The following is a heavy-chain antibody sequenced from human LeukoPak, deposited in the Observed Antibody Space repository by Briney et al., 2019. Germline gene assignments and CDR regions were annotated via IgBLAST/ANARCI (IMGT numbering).Heavy chain of an antibody. J-gene: IGHJ4*02. CDR3: AKARTPSAPSFDY. D-gene: IGHD1-14*01. CDR2: ISSDGSDK. V-gene: IGHV3-30-3*01. CDR1: GFTFSPHA. Sequence: PGRSLRLSCAASGFTFSPHAMHWVRQAPGKGLKWVAVISSDGSDKYYADSVQGRFTISRDNSKNTLYLQMNSLRAEDTAVYYCAKARTPSAPSFDYWGQGTLVTVSS.